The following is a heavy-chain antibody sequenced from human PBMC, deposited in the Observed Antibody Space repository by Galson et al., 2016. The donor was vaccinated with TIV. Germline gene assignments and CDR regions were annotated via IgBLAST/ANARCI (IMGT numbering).Heavy chain of an antibody. V-gene: IGHV4-31*03. CDR2: IYYSGNI. J-gene: IGHJ4*02. CDR3: ARCGQWSTYYFDY. D-gene: IGHD2-15*01. Sequence: TLSLTCTVSGGSISNSGYYWSWIRQHPGKGLVWIGSIYYSGNIYYNPSLKSRIVISVDTSKNQFSLRLSYVTAADTAVYYCARCGQWSTYYFDYWGQGTLVTVSS. CDR1: GGSISNSGYY.